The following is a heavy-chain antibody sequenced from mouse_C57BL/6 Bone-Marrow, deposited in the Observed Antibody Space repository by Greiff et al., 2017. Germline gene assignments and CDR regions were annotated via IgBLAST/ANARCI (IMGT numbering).Heavy chain of an antibody. V-gene: IGHV14-4*01. CDR3: TTGMTTVVDY. J-gene: IGHJ2*01. D-gene: IGHD1-1*01. CDR1: GFNIKDDY. CDR2: IDPENGDT. Sequence: VQLQQSGAELVRPGASVKLSCTASGFNIKDDYMHWVKQRPEQGLEWIGWIDPENGDTEYASKFQGKATITADTSSNTAYLPLSSLTSEDTAVYYCTTGMTTVVDYWGQGTTLTVTS.